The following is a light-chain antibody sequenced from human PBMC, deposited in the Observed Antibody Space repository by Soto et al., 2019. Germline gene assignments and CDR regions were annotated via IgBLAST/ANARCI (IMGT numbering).Light chain of an antibody. CDR2: DVN. CDR1: SGDVGAYNF. CDR3: CSYAGTYSYV. V-gene: IGLV2-11*01. J-gene: IGLJ1*01. Sequence: QSVLTQPRSVSGSPGQSVAISCTGTSGDVGAYNFVSWYQQHPGNAPKLIIYDVNSRPSGVPHRFSGSKSGNTASLTISGLQAEDAADYYCCSYAGTYSYVFGAGTKVTVL.